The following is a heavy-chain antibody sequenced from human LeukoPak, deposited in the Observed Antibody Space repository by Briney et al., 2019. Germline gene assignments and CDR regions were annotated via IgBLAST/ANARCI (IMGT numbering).Heavy chain of an antibody. V-gene: IGHV4-38-2*01. CDR3: ARQYDSYFYYYLDL. CDR2: LYHPDST. CDR1: GYPINNAYY. D-gene: IGHD2-2*01. J-gene: IGHJ6*03. Sequence: SETLSLTCGVSGYPINNAYYWVWIRQPPGKGLEWIGSLYHPDSTYYNPSLKSRVTMSVDTSRDQFSLRLSFVTAADTAVYYCARQYDSYFYYYLDLWGTGTTVTVSS.